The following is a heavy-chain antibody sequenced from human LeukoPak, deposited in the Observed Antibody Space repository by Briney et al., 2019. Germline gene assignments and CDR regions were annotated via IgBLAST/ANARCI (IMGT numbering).Heavy chain of an antibody. CDR3: ARMTVSGRDNWFDP. Sequence: ASVKVSCKASGYTFTGYHIHWVRQAPGQGLEWIGWLHPDSGNTGYAQKFQGKVTITRNTSINTAYMELSSLRSEDTAVYYCARMTVSGRDNWFDPWGQGTLVTVSS. V-gene: IGHV1-8*03. CDR2: LHPDSGNT. CDR1: GYTFTGYH. D-gene: IGHD6-19*01. J-gene: IGHJ5*02.